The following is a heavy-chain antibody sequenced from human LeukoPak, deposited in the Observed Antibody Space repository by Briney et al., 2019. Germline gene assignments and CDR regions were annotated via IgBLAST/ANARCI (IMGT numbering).Heavy chain of an antibody. J-gene: IGHJ3*02. Sequence: GASVKVSCKASGGTFSSYAISWVRQAPGQGLEWMGRIIPILGIANYAQKFQGRVTITADKSTSTAYMELSSLRSEDTAVYYCARDLSRLRGILDAFDIWGQGTMVTVSS. CDR2: IIPILGIA. CDR1: GGTFSSYA. CDR3: ARDLSRLRGILDAFDI. D-gene: IGHD1-1*01. V-gene: IGHV1-69*04.